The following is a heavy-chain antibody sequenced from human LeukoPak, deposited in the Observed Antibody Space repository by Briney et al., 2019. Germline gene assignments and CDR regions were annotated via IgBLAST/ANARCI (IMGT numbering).Heavy chain of an antibody. CDR2: ISGSDRST. D-gene: IGHD3-10*01. V-gene: IGHV3-23*01. J-gene: IGHJ4*02. CDR1: GFTFSSYA. Sequence: GGSLRLSCAASGFTFSSYAMSWVRQAPGKGLEWVSAISGSDRSTYYEDSVKGRFTISRDNSKNTLYMQMNSLRAEDTAVDYCAKDDDGSGSYPSFHYWGQGTLVTVSS. CDR3: AKDDDGSGSYPSFHY.